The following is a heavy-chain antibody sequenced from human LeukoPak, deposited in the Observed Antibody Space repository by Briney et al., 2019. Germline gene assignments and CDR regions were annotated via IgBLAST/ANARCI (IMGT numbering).Heavy chain of an antibody. Sequence: PGGSLRLSCTASGFTFSDYAMSWVRQAPGKGLEWVSSISGSADTTYYADSVKGRFTISRDNSKNTLYLQMNSLRAEDTAVYYCAKDTPNYDSSGYSVANDYWGQGTLVTVSS. CDR3: AKDTPNYDSSGYSVANDY. CDR2: ISGSADTT. CDR1: GFTFSDYA. V-gene: IGHV3-23*01. J-gene: IGHJ4*02. D-gene: IGHD3-22*01.